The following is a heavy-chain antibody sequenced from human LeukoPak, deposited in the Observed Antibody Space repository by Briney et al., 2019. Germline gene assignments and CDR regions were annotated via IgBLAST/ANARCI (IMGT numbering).Heavy chain of an antibody. J-gene: IGHJ4*02. Sequence: QTGGSLRLSCAASGFTFSSYAMSWVRQAPGKGLEWVSAISGSGGSTYYADSVKGRFTISRDNAKNTLYLQMNSLRAEDTAVYYCAAGPPAVAVAGTNMGLGYWGQGTLVTVSS. CDR3: AAGPPAVAVAGTNMGLGY. CDR2: ISGSGGST. CDR1: GFTFSSYA. D-gene: IGHD6-19*01. V-gene: IGHV3-23*01.